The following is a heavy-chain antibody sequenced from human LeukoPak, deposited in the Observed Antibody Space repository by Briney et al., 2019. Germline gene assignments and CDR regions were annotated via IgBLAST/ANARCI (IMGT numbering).Heavy chain of an antibody. D-gene: IGHD6-19*01. Sequence: GGSLRLSCAASGFTFSSDAMSWVRQAPGKGLEWVSAIGGSGGGTYYADSVKGRFTISRDNSKNTLYLQMNSLRAEDTAVYYCAKRGSGWYEDYYYYMDVWGKGTTVTISS. CDR1: GFTFSSDA. CDR2: IGGSGGGT. CDR3: AKRGSGWYEDYYYYMDV. V-gene: IGHV3-23*01. J-gene: IGHJ6*03.